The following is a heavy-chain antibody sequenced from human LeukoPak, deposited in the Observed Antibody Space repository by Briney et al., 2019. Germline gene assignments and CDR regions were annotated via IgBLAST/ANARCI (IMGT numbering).Heavy chain of an antibody. J-gene: IGHJ3*02. D-gene: IGHD3-22*01. CDR2: IRSEAYGGTT. Sequence: GGSLRLSCTASGFTFGDYAMSWFRQAPGKGLEWVGFIRSEAYGGTTEYAASVKGRFTISRDDSKSIAYLQMNSLKTEDTAVYYCTRDVDYYDSSGYYPADIWGQGTMVTVSS. CDR1: GFTFGDYA. V-gene: IGHV3-49*03. CDR3: TRDVDYYDSSGYYPADI.